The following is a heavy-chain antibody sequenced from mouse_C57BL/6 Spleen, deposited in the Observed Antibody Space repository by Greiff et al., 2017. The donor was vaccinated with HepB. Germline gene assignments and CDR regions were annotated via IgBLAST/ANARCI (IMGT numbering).Heavy chain of an antibody. CDR1: GYTFTSYG. CDR3: ARRGGSSYGYFDV. J-gene: IGHJ1*03. D-gene: IGHD1-1*01. CDR2: IYPRSGNT. V-gene: IGHV1-81*01. Sequence: VKLQESGAELARPGASVKLSCKASGYTFTSYGISWVKQRTGQGLEWIGEIYPRSGNTYYNEKFKGKATLTADKSSSTAYMELRSLTSEDSAVYFCARRGGSSYGYFDVWGTGTTVTVSS.